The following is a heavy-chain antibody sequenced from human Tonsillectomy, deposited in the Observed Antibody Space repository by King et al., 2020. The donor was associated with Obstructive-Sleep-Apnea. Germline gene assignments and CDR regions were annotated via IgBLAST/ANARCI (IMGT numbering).Heavy chain of an antibody. Sequence: VQLVESGGNLVQPGGSLRLSCVASGFRFSSFWMQWVRQIPGKGLEWVSRIDNDGSDTNYADSVKGRFTISRDNAKNTLYLQMNTLRVEDSAVYYCARDFSGIDYWGQGTLVTVSS. CDR1: GFRFSSFW. D-gene: IGHD3-3*01. V-gene: IGHV3-74*01. CDR3: ARDFSGIDY. CDR2: IDNDGSDT. J-gene: IGHJ4*02.